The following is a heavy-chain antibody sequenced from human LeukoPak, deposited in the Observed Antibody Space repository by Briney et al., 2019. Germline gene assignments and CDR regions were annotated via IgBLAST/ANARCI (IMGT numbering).Heavy chain of an antibody. Sequence: SETVSLTCTVSGDSLSSGSYYWGWIRQPPGKGLEWIGSIYYSGSTSYNPSLKSRVTISVDTSKNQFSLKLSSVTAVDTAVYYCARNMTLRDDSSGYTHQWFDPWGQGTLVTVSS. J-gene: IGHJ5*02. V-gene: IGHV4-39*01. CDR2: IYYSGST. CDR3: ARNMTLRDDSSGYTHQWFDP. D-gene: IGHD3-22*01. CDR1: GDSLSSGSYY.